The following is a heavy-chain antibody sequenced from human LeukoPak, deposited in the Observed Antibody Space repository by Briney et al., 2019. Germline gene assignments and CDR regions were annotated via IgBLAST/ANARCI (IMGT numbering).Heavy chain of an antibody. Sequence: PSETLSLTCTASGGSISSGDYYWSWIRQPPGKGLEWIGSIYHSGSTYYNPSLKSRVTISVDTSKNQFSLKLSSVTAADTAVYYCARDPEVEGQQQLVLGAFDIWGQGTMVTVSS. CDR3: ARDPEVEGQQQLVLGAFDI. V-gene: IGHV4-39*07. CDR1: GGSISSGDYY. J-gene: IGHJ3*02. CDR2: IYHSGST. D-gene: IGHD6-13*01.